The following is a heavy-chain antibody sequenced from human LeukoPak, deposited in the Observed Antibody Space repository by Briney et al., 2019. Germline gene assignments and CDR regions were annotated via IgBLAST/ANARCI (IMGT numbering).Heavy chain of an antibody. V-gene: IGHV1-18*01. CDR2: ISAYNGNT. CDR1: GYTFTSYG. D-gene: IGHD2-8*01. Sequence: ASVNVSCKASGYTFTSYGISWVRQAPGQGLEWMGWISAYNGNTNYAQKLQGRVTMTTDTSTSTAYMELRSLRSDDTAVYYCARVDIVLMVYATWGQGTLVTVSS. J-gene: IGHJ5*02. CDR3: ARVDIVLMVYAT.